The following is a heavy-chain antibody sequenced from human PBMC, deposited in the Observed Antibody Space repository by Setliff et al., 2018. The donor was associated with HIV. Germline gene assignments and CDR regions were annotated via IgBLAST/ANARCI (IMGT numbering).Heavy chain of an antibody. CDR3: AREDGVIAAPKKIFDP. J-gene: IGHJ5*02. CDR2: IIPISGTA. V-gene: IGHV1-69*06. D-gene: IGHD2-21*01. Sequence: SVKVSCKASGGTLSSYAISWVRQAPGQGLEWMGRIIPISGTANNAQKFQGRVTITADKSTSTAYMQLSSLRSEDTAVYFCAREDGVIAAPKKIFDPWGQGALVTVSS. CDR1: GGTLSSYA.